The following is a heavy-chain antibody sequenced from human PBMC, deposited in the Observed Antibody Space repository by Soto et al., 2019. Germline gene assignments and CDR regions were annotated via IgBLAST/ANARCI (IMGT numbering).Heavy chain of an antibody. CDR2: ISDRPTGHT. CDR1: GFTFSHYT. J-gene: IGHJ4*02. D-gene: IGHD2-21*02. CDR3: TTRMTAHFDY. V-gene: IGHV3-23*01. Sequence: GGSLRLSCVASGFTFSHYTLNWFRRAPGKGLEWVSTISDRPTGHTHYAESVRGRFTISRDDSRDTVFLQMDSLRAEDTAVYYCTTRMTAHFDYWGQGVLVTVSS.